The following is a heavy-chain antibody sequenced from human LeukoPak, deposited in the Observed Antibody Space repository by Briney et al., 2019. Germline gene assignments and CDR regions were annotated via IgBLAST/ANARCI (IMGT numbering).Heavy chain of an antibody. J-gene: IGHJ4*02. CDR3: ARDLKMGYSSGRYSWGTGSSNDY. D-gene: IGHD6-19*01. Sequence: SETLSLTCTVSGGSISSSSYYWGWIRQPPGKGLEWIGNIYYSGSTYYNPSLKSRVTISLDTSKNQFSLKLSSVTAADTAVYYCARDLKMGYSSGRYSWGTGSSNDYWGQGTLVTVSS. V-gene: IGHV4-39*07. CDR1: GGSISSSSYY. CDR2: IYYSGST.